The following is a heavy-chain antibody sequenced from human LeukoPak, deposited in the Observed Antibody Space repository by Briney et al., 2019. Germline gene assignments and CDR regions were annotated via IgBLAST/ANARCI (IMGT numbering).Heavy chain of an antibody. D-gene: IGHD4-23*01. CDR3: TRSGTMVVMRPMYY. J-gene: IGHJ4*02. Sequence: SETLSLTCTVSGGSISSSTFHWGWIRRPPGKGLEWIGSIYYSGSTYYNPSLKSRVTLSVAPSKNQFSLKLSSVTAADTAVYYCTRSGTMVVMRPMYYWGQGTLVTVSS. CDR1: GGSISSSTFH. V-gene: IGHV4-39*01. CDR2: IYYSGST.